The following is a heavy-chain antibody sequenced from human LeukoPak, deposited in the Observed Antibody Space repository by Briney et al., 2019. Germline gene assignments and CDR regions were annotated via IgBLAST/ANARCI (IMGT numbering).Heavy chain of an antibody. V-gene: IGHV4-30-4*01. Sequence: SETLSLTCTVSGGSISSGGYYWSWIRQPPGKGLEWIGYIYYSGSTSNNPSLKSRATISVDTSKNQFSLKLTSVTAADTAVYYCARRGFWSGYYGYWGQGTLVTVSS. D-gene: IGHD3-3*01. CDR2: IYYSGST. CDR3: ARRGFWSGYYGY. CDR1: GGSISSGGYY. J-gene: IGHJ4*02.